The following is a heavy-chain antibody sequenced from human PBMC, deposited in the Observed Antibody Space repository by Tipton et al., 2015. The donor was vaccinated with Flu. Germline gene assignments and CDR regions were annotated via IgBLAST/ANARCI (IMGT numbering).Heavy chain of an antibody. V-gene: IGHV3-7*03. Sequence: SLRLSCAASGFTFSTYWMHWVRQAPGKGLEWVANINQDGSEKYSVDSVKGRFTISRDNAKNSVFLQMNSLRDEDTAVYYCARAIAAAGSFWGQGTLVTVSS. D-gene: IGHD6-13*01. J-gene: IGHJ4*02. CDR2: INQDGSEK. CDR3: ARAIAAAGSF. CDR1: GFTFSTYW.